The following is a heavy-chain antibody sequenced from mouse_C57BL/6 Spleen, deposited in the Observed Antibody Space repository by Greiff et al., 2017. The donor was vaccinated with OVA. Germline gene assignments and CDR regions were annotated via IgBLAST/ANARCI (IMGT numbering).Heavy chain of an antibody. Sequence: VQLQQPGTELVKPGASVKLSCKASGYTFTSYWMHWVKQRPGQGLEWIGNINPSNGGTNYNEKFKSKATLTVDKSSSTAYMQLSSLTSEDSAVYYCARERIYYGYDRAFAYWGQGTLVTVSA. D-gene: IGHD2-2*01. V-gene: IGHV1-53*01. CDR2: INPSNGGT. J-gene: IGHJ3*01. CDR1: GYTFTSYW. CDR3: ARERIYYGYDRAFAY.